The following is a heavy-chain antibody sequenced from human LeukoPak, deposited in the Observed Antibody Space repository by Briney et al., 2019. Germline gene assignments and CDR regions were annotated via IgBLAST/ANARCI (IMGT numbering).Heavy chain of an antibody. CDR1: GFTFSSYA. CDR3: ARDLYPIVVVTAIPGGIDY. V-gene: IGHV3-23*01. CDR2: ISGSGGRT. J-gene: IGHJ4*02. Sequence: GGSLRLSCAASGFTFSSYAMTWVRQAPGKGLEWVSGISGSGGRTYYADSVKGRFSISRDNSKNMLYLQMNSLRAEDTAVYYCARDLYPIVVVTAIPGGIDYWGQGTLVTVSS. D-gene: IGHD2-21*02.